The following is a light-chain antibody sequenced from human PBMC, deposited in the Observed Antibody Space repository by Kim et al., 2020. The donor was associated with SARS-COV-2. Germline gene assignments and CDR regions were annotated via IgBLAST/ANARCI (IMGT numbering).Light chain of an antibody. Sequence: GQSVTISGTGTSSDVGGYSYVSWYQQHAGNAPKVIIYDVSKRPSGVPDRFSGSKSGNTASLTISGLQPEDEAEYYCCSYADSYTEVFGTGTKVTVL. J-gene: IGLJ1*01. CDR3: CSYADSYTEV. CDR1: SSDVGGYSY. CDR2: DVS. V-gene: IGLV2-11*03.